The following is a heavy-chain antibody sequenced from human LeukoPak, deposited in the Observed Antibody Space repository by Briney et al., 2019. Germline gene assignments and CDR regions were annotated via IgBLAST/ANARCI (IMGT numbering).Heavy chain of an antibody. CDR3: ARGRDGYNYYYYYYMDV. V-gene: IGHV3-33*02. CDR1: GFTFSNYG. J-gene: IGHJ6*03. CDR2: MCYDGSIK. Sequence: GGSLRLSCAASGFTFSNYGMHWVRQAPGKGLEWLAIMCYDGSIKYYADSAKGRFTISRDNSKNTVFLQMNSLRAEDTAVYYCARGRDGYNYYYYYYMDVWGKGTTVTVSS. D-gene: IGHD5-24*01.